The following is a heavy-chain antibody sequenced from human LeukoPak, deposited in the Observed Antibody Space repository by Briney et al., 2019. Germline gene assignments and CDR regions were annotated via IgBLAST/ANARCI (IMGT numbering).Heavy chain of an antibody. D-gene: IGHD2-2*02. J-gene: IGHJ4*02. CDR2: IRYDGSNK. CDR3: AKDQGGCSSTSCYRVFDY. V-gene: IGHV3-30*02. Sequence: GGSLSLSCAASGFPFSSYGMHWVRQAPGKGLEWVAFIRYDGSNKYYADSVKGRFTISRDNSKNTLYLQMNSLRAEDTAVYYCAKDQGGCSSTSCYRVFDYWGQGTLVTVSS. CDR1: GFPFSSYG.